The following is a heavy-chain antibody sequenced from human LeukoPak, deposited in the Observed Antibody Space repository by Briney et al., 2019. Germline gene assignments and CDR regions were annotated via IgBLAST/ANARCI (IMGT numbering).Heavy chain of an antibody. D-gene: IGHD3-3*01. CDR3: ARDLNYDFWSGSYYYYGMDV. CDR2: ISGSGGST. CDR1: GFTFSSYA. Sequence: GGSLRLSCAASGFTFSSYAMSWVRQAPGKGLEWVSAISGSGGSTYYADSVKGRFTISRDNSKNTLYLQMNSLRAEDTAVYYCARDLNYDFWSGSYYYYGMDVWGQGTTVTVSS. V-gene: IGHV3-23*01. J-gene: IGHJ6*02.